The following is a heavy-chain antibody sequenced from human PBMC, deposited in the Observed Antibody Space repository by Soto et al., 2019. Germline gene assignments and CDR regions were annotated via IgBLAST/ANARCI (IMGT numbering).Heavy chain of an antibody. V-gene: IGHV4-30-2*03. CDR3: ASTTYYDFWSGFHYFDY. J-gene: IGHJ4*02. CDR1: GASISSGGYS. Sequence: SETLSLTCAVSGASISSGGYSWGWTRQPPGKGLEGIGYIYYSGSTYYNPSLKSRVTISVATSKNQFSLKLSSVTAADTAVYYCASTTYYDFWSGFHYFDYWGQGTLVTVS. CDR2: IYYSGST. D-gene: IGHD3-3*01.